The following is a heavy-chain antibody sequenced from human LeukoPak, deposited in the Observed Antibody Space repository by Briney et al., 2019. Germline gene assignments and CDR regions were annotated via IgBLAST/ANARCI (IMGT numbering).Heavy chain of an antibody. CDR3: ARGGYGAHDDAFDI. J-gene: IGHJ3*02. D-gene: IGHD4-17*01. V-gene: IGHV3-48*02. CDR1: GFTFSSYS. Sequence: HTGGSLRLSCAASGFTFSSYSMNWVRQAPGKGLEWVSYISSSTNTIYYADSVKGRFTISRDNAKNSLFLQMNSLRDEDTAVYYCARGGYGAHDDAFDIWGQGTMVTVSS. CDR2: ISSSTNTI.